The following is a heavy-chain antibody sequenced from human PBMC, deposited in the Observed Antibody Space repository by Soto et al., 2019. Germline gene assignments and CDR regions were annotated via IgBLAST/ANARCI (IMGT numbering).Heavy chain of an antibody. V-gene: IGHV3-11*01. D-gene: IGHD3-22*01. CDR3: ARDRGYYDSSGYFDY. CDR2: ISSSDSII. J-gene: IGHJ4*02. Sequence: PGGSLRLSCAASGFTFSDYYMSWIRQAPGKGLEWVSYISSSDSIIYYADSVKGRFTISRDNAKNSLYLQMNSLRAEDTAVYYCARDRGYYDSSGYFDYWGQGTLVTVSS. CDR1: GFTFSDYY.